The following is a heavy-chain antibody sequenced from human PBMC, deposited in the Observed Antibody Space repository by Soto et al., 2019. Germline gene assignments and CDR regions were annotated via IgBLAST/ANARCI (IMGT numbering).Heavy chain of an antibody. D-gene: IGHD3-3*01. J-gene: IGHJ4*02. V-gene: IGHV1-18*01. CDR1: GYTFTSYG. Sequence: ASVKVSCKASGYTFTSYGISWVRQAPGQGLEWMGWISAYNGNTNYAQKPQGRVTMTTDTSTSTAYMELRSLRSDDTAVYYCARDSDYDFWSGYYSYWGQGTLVTVSS. CDR3: ARDSDYDFWSGYYSY. CDR2: ISAYNGNT.